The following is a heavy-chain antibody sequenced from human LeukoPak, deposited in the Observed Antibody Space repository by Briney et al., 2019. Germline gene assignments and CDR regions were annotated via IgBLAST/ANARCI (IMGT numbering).Heavy chain of an antibody. J-gene: IGHJ6*02. D-gene: IGHD1-20*01. CDR1: GFTFDDYA. V-gene: IGHV3-43*02. CDR3: AKEKFIGLGWPSQITGTTLYDMDV. Sequence: GGSLRLSCAASGFTFDDYAMHWVRHAPGKGLEWVSLISGDGGSTYYADSVKGRFTISRDNSKNSLYLQMNSLRTEDTALYYCAKEKFIGLGWPSQITGTTLYDMDVWGQGTTVTVSS. CDR2: ISGDGGST.